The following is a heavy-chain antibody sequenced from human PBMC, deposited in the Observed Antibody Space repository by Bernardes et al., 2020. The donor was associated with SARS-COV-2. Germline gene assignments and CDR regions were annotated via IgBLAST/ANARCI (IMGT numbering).Heavy chain of an antibody. J-gene: IGHJ4*02. D-gene: IGHD7-27*01. Sequence: GGSLRLSRAASGFTFSSYSMNWVRQAPGKRLEWVAVVWHDGNNKYYADSVKGRFSISRDNSKNTLYLQMNSLRAEDTAMYYCARANWGFSLDFWGQGTLVTVSS. CDR1: GFTFSSYS. CDR2: VWHDGNNK. V-gene: IGHV3-33*08. CDR3: ARANWGFSLDF.